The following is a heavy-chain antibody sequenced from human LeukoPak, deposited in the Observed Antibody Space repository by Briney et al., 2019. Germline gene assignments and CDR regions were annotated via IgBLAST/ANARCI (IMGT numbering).Heavy chain of an antibody. Sequence: PSETLSLTCTVSGGSISSYYWSWIRQPPGKGLEWIWYIYYSGSTNYNPSLKSRVTISVDTSKNQFSLKLSSVTAADTAVYYCARHPKETMVRGVIIGYFDYWGQGTLVTVSS. D-gene: IGHD3-10*01. CDR2: IYYSGST. CDR1: GGSISSYY. V-gene: IGHV4-59*08. CDR3: ARHPKETMVRGVIIGYFDY. J-gene: IGHJ4*02.